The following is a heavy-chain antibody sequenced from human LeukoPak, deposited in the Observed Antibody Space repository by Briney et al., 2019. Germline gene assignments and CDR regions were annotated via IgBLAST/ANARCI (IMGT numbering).Heavy chain of an antibody. J-gene: IGHJ4*02. CDR3: AKVPTYYDFWSGYYEDY. V-gene: IGHV3-23*01. Sequence: GSLLLSCAASGFTFSSYAMSWVRQAPGKGLEWLSVISGGGGSTYYADSVKGRFTISRDNSKNTLYLQMNSLRAEDTAVYYCAKVPTYYDFWSGYYEDYWGQGTLVTVSS. CDR1: GFTFSSYA. D-gene: IGHD3-3*01. CDR2: ISGGGGST.